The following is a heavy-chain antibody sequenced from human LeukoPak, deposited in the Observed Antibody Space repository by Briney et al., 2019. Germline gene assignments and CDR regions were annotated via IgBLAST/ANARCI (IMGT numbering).Heavy chain of an antibody. CDR2: ISSSSSYI. Sequence: PGGSLRLSCAASGFTFDSYGVNWVRQAPGKGLEWVSSISSSSSYIYYADSVKGRFTISRDNAKNSLYLQMNSLRAEDTAVYYCARDPDYGDILYYYYGMDVWGQGTTVTVSS. CDR1: GFTFDSYG. V-gene: IGHV3-21*01. D-gene: IGHD4-17*01. J-gene: IGHJ6*02. CDR3: ARDPDYGDILYYYYGMDV.